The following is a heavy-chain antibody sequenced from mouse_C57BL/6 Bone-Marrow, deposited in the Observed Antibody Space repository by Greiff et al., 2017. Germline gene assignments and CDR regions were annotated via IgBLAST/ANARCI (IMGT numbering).Heavy chain of an antibody. Sequence: QVQLQQPGAELVKPGASVKLSCKASGYTFTSYWMHWVKQRPGQGLEWIGELDPSDSYTNYNQKFKGKSTLTVDKSSSTAYMQLSGLASEDSAVYYYAVDRWYAIVYWGQGTAVTVTS. CDR1: GYTFTSYW. J-gene: IGHJ4*01. CDR3: AVDRWYAIVY. CDR2: LDPSDSYT. D-gene: IGHD2-3*01. V-gene: IGHV1-69*01.